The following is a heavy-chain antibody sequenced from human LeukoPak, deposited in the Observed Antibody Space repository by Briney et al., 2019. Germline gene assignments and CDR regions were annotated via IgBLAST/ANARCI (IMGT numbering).Heavy chain of an antibody. Sequence: PGVSLRLSCAASGFTFSSYAMSWVRQAPGKGLEWVSAISGSGGSTYYADSVKGRFTISRDNSKNTLYLQMNSLRAEDTAVYYCAKEGVVPAAISDYYYYYGMDVWGQGTTVTVSS. D-gene: IGHD2-2*02. V-gene: IGHV3-23*01. J-gene: IGHJ6*02. CDR3: AKEGVVPAAISDYYYYYGMDV. CDR1: GFTFSSYA. CDR2: ISGSGGST.